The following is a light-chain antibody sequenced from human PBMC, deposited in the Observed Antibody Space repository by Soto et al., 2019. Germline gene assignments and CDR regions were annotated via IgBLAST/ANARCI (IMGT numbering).Light chain of an antibody. J-gene: IGLJ3*02. CDR3: QVWGSNADPYVL. CDR1: NIGGKS. Sequence: SYELTQPPSVSVAPGKTARITCGGNNIGGKSVHWYQLKPGQAPVLIIYNDGDRPSGIPERFSGSNSGNTATLTVSWVEAGDEADYYCQVWGSNADPYVLFGGGTQLT. V-gene: IGLV3-21*04. CDR2: NDG.